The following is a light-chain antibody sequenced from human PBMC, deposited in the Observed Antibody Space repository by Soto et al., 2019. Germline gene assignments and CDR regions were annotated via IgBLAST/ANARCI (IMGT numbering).Light chain of an antibody. CDR1: SGHTTYV. V-gene: IGLV4-69*01. CDR2: SNTDGSH. J-gene: IGLJ3*02. Sequence: QPVLTQSPSASASLGASVKLTCTLSSGHTTYVIAWHQQQPEKGPRFLMNSNTDGSHSKGDGVPDRFSGSRSGAERYLIISSLQPEDEADYYCQTWDTGVRVFGGGTKVTVL. CDR3: QTWDTGVRV.